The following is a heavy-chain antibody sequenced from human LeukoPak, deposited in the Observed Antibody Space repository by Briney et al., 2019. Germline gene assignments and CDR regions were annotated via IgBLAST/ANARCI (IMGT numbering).Heavy chain of an antibody. V-gene: IGHV3-7*01. CDR2: IKQDGGEK. J-gene: IGHJ6*03. CDR3: ARAYSSSWPNYYYYMDV. CDR1: GFTFDDYA. D-gene: IGHD6-13*01. Sequence: GGSLRLSCAASGFTFDDYAMHWVRQAPGKGLEWVANIKQDGGEKYYVDSVKGRFTISRDNAKNSLYLQMNSLRAEDTAVYYCARAYSSSWPNYYYYMDVWGKGTTVTVSS.